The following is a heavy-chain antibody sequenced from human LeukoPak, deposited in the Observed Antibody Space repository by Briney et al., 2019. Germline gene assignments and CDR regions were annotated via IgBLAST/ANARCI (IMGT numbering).Heavy chain of an antibody. Sequence: GGSLRLSCAASGFTFSRHAMSWVRQAPGKGLQWVSGITGSGGRTHYADSVQGRFTISRDNSKNTLYLQMTSLRTEDTAVYYCAKEGTSGRFLHFDYWGQGNLGTVS. CDR2: ITGSGGRT. V-gene: IGHV3-23*01. CDR3: AKEGTSGRFLHFDY. CDR1: GFTFSRHA. J-gene: IGHJ4*02. D-gene: IGHD3/OR15-3a*01.